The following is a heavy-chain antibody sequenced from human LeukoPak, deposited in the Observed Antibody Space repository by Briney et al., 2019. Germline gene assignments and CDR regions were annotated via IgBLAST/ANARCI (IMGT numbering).Heavy chain of an antibody. D-gene: IGHD3-22*01. Sequence: GGSLRLSCAASGFTFSSYWMHWVRQAPGKGLVWVSGISWNSGSIGYADSVKGRFTISRDNAKNSLYLQMNSLRAEDTALYYCAKDIGYDSSGYLRGYAFDIWGQGTMVTVSS. V-gene: IGHV3-9*01. CDR2: ISWNSGSI. J-gene: IGHJ3*02. CDR1: GFTFSSYW. CDR3: AKDIGYDSSGYLRGYAFDI.